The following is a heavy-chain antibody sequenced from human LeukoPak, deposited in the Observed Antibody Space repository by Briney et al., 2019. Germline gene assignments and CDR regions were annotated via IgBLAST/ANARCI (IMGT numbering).Heavy chain of an antibody. V-gene: IGHV3-48*01. CDR3: ARGRLTTRIDY. CDR2: ISSSSSTI. Sequence: RGSLRLSCAASGFTFSSYSMNWVRQAPGKGLEWVSYISSSSSTIYYADSVKGRFTISRDNAKNPLYLQMNSLRAEDTAVYYCARGRLTTRIDYWGQGTLVTVSS. CDR1: GFTFSSYS. D-gene: IGHD4-11*01. J-gene: IGHJ4*02.